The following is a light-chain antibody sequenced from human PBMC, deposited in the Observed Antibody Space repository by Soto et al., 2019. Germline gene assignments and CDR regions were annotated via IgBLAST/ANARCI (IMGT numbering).Light chain of an antibody. V-gene: IGLV2-11*01. CDR2: HVY. CDR3: CSYAGGYTWV. J-gene: IGLJ3*02. CDR1: SSDVGGNDF. Sequence: QSALTQPRSVSGSPGQSVTISCAGTSSDVGGNDFVSWYRQHPGKAPKVMIHHVYKRPSGVPDRFSGSKSGNTASLTISGLQAEDEGDYYCCSYAGGYTWVFGGGTKVTVL.